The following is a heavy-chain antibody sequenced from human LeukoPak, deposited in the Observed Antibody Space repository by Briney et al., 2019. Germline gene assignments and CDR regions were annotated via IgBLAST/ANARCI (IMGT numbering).Heavy chain of an antibody. D-gene: IGHD3-3*01. CDR1: GGSISSGGYS. CDR3: ASTQKTDYDFWSGYYFSVSYYGMDV. Sequence: PSETLSLTCAVSGGSISSGGYSWSWIRQPPGKGLEWIGYIYHSGSTYYNPSLKSRVTISVDRSKNQFSLKLSSVTAADTAVYYCASTQKTDYDFWSGYYFSVSYYGMDVWGQGTTVTVSS. V-gene: IGHV4-30-2*01. CDR2: IYHSGST. J-gene: IGHJ6*02.